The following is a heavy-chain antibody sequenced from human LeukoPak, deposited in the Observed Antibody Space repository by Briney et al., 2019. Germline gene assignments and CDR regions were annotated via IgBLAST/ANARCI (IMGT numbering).Heavy chain of an antibody. CDR3: TRDQGSSWSDPYDY. CDR2: INPNTGGT. CDR1: GCTFTGYY. V-gene: IGHV1-2*02. D-gene: IGHD6-13*01. Sequence: GASVKVSCKASGCTFTGYYMHWVRQAPGQGLEWMGWINPNTGGTNYAQKFQGRVTMTRDTSITTAYMELNSLRSDDTAVYYCTRDQGSSWSDPYDYWGQGTLVTVSS. J-gene: IGHJ4*02.